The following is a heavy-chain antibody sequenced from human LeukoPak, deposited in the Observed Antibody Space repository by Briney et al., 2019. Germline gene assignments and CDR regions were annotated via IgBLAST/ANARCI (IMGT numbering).Heavy chain of an antibody. CDR2: ISNSGGDT. CDR1: GFTFSSFA. CDR3: AQQLGYCSSGSCYFTF. Sequence: GGSLRLSCAASGFTFSSFAMSWVRQAPGKGLEWVSAISNSGGDTYSADSVKGRFTISRDNSKNTLYLQTNSLRAEDTAIYYCAQQLGYCSSGSCYFTFWGQGTLVTVSS. D-gene: IGHD2-15*01. J-gene: IGHJ4*02. V-gene: IGHV3-23*01.